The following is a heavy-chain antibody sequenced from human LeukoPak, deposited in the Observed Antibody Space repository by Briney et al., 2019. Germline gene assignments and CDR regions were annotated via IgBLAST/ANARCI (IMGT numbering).Heavy chain of an antibody. CDR2: IWYDGSNK. Sequence: GRSLRLSCAASGFTFSSYGMHWVRQAPGKGLEWVAVIWYDGSNKYHADSVKGRFTISRDNSKNTLYLQMNSLRAEDTAVYYCARCTSSWYLVGATSDAFDIWGQGTMVTVSS. CDR3: ARCTSSWYLVGATSDAFDI. V-gene: IGHV3-33*01. D-gene: IGHD1-26*01. CDR1: GFTFSSYG. J-gene: IGHJ3*02.